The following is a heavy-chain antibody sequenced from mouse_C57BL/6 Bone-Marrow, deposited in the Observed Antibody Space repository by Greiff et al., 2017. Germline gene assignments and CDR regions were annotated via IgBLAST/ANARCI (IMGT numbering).Heavy chain of an antibody. J-gene: IGHJ3*01. CDR2: IYPGSGST. CDR1: GYTFTSYW. CDR3: ARQDYGSPWFAY. Sequence: QVQLKQPGAELVKPGASVKMSCKASGYTFTSYWITWVKQRPGQGLEWIGDIYPGSGSTNYNEKFKSKATLTVDTSSSTAYMQLSSLTSEDSAVYYCARQDYGSPWFAYWGQGTLVTVSA. D-gene: IGHD1-1*01. V-gene: IGHV1-55*01.